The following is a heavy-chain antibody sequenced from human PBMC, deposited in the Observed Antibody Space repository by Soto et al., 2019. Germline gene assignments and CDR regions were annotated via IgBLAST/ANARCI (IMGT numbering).Heavy chain of an antibody. V-gene: IGHV4-34*01. CDR1: GGSFSGYY. J-gene: IGHJ5*02. D-gene: IGHD3-3*01. CDR3: AREGYYDFWGGYSNWFDP. Sequence: SETLSLTCAVYGGSFSGYYWSWIRQPPGKGLEWIGEINHSGSTNYNPSLKSRVTISVDTSKNQFSLKLSSVTAADTAVYYCAREGYYDFWGGYSNWFDPWGQGTLVTVSS. CDR2: INHSGST.